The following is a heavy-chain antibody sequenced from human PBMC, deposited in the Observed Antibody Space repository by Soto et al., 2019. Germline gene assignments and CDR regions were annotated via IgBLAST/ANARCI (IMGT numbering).Heavy chain of an antibody. J-gene: IGHJ6*03. CDR2: FDPEDGET. CDR3: ATDSFGAARPPAPSSPQQYYYYYYMDV. Sequence: ASVKVSCKVSGYTLTELSMHWVRQAPGKGLEWMGGFDPEDGETIYAQKFQGRVTMTEDTSTDTAYMELSGLGSEDTAVYYCATDSFGAARPPAPSSPQQYYYYYYMDVWGKGTTVTVSS. V-gene: IGHV1-24*01. D-gene: IGHD6-6*01. CDR1: GYTLTELS.